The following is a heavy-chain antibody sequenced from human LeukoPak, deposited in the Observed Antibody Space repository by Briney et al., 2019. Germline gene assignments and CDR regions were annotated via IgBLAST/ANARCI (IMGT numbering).Heavy chain of an antibody. V-gene: IGHV4-34*01. CDR1: GGSFSGYY. Sequence: SETLSLTCAVYGGSFSGYYWSWIRQPPGKGLEWIGEINHSGSTNYNPSLKSRVTISVDTSKNQCSLKLSSVTAADTAVYYCARTLRYFDWLLAPFDYWGQGTLVTVSS. D-gene: IGHD3-9*01. J-gene: IGHJ4*02. CDR2: INHSGST. CDR3: ARTLRYFDWLLAPFDY.